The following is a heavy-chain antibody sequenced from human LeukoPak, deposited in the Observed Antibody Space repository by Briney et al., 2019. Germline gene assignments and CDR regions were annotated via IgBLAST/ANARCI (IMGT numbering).Heavy chain of an antibody. CDR1: GGSFSGYY. CDR2: INHSGST. Sequence: SETLSLTCAVYGGSFSGYYLSWIRQPPGKGLEWIGEINHSGSTNYNPSLKSRVTISVDTSKNQFSLKLSSVTAADTAVYYCARGLPRYSSGWCVDYWGQGTLVTVSS. V-gene: IGHV4-34*01. J-gene: IGHJ4*02. D-gene: IGHD6-19*01. CDR3: ARGLPRYSSGWCVDY.